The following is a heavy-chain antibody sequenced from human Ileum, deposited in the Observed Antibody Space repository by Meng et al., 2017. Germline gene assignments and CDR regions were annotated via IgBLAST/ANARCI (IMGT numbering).Heavy chain of an antibody. CDR1: GASVSDASYF. J-gene: IGHJ4*02. Sequence: SETLSLTCSVSGASVSDASYFWSWIRQPPGKGLEWIGYKYNARGGINYNPSLESRVTISLDTSQNQFSLRLTSVAAADTVIYYCAGGTVAVAGKTGVDYWSQGTLVTGSS. CDR2: KYNARGGI. D-gene: IGHD6-19*01. V-gene: IGHV4-61*01. CDR3: AGGTVAVAGKTGVDY.